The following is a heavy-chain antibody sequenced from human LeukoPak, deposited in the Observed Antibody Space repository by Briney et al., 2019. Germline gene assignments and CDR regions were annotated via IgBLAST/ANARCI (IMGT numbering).Heavy chain of an antibody. Sequence: GGSLRLSCAASGFTFSNAWMSWVRQAPGKGLEWVAFIRYDGSNKYYADSVKGRFTISRDNSKNTLYLQMNSLRAEDTAVYYCAKKGTYCSGGSCYSGYFDYWGQGTLVTVSS. CDR3: AKKGTYCSGGSCYSGYFDY. CDR1: GFTFSNAW. D-gene: IGHD2-15*01. J-gene: IGHJ4*02. CDR2: IRYDGSNK. V-gene: IGHV3-30*02.